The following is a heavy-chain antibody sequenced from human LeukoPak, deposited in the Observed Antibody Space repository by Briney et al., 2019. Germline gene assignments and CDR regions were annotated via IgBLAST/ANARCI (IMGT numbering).Heavy chain of an antibody. CDR1: GGTFSSYA. D-gene: IGHD3-10*01. CDR2: IIPIFGTA. Sequence: SVTVSCKASGGTFSSYAISWVRQAPGQGLEWMGGIIPIFGTANYAQKFQGRVTITADKSTSTAYMELSSLRSEDTAVYYCARGHYYGSGSSYYYYYMDVWGKGTTVTVSS. V-gene: IGHV1-69*06. CDR3: ARGHYYGSGSSYYYYYMDV. J-gene: IGHJ6*03.